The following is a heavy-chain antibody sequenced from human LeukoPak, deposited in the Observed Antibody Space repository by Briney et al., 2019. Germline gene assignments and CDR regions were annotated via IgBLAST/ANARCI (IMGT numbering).Heavy chain of an antibody. CDR2: INTDGSDT. D-gene: IGHD3-3*01. J-gene: IGHJ4*02. Sequence: GGSLRLSCAASGFIFSSYWMHWVRQAPGKGLVWVSRINTDGSDTNYADSVKGRFTISRDNSKNTLYLQMNSLRAEDTAVYYCARDFRYYNFWSGYSYYFDYWGQGTLVTVSS. CDR3: ARDFRYYNFWSGYSYYFDY. CDR1: GFIFSSYW. V-gene: IGHV3-74*01.